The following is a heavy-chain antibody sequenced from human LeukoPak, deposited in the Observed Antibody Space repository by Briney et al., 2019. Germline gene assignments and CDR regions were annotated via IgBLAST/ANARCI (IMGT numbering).Heavy chain of an antibody. D-gene: IGHD1-26*01. V-gene: IGHV1-69*08. CDR1: GGTFLSHT. CDR3: ARVNLRGSNYNWFDP. J-gene: IGHJ5*02. CDR2: ITPVINTA. Sequence: SVKVSCTTSGGTFLSHTFSWVRQAPGQGLEWMGKITPVINTANYAQTFQGRVSIYADKSTTTVYMDLSGLRPDDTAVYYCARVNLRGSNYNWFDPWGQGTLVTVAS.